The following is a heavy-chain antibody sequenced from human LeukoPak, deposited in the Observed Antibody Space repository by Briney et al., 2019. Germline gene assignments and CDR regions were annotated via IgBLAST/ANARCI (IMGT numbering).Heavy chain of an antibody. J-gene: IGHJ3*02. D-gene: IGHD4-17*01. CDR2: INGDGSTT. V-gene: IGHV3-74*01. CDR3: ARVRGDYNDAFDI. Sequence: GSLRLSCAASGFTFSSYWMHWVRQAPGKGLVWXXRINGDGSTTNYADSAKGRFTISRDNAKNTLYLQMHSLRAEDTAVYYCARVRGDYNDAFDIWGQGTMVTVSS. CDR1: GFTFSSYW.